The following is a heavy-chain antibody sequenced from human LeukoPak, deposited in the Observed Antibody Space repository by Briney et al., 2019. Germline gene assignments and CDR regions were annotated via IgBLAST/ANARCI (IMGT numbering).Heavy chain of an antibody. CDR3: AREGRYSGWYQNWYFDL. Sequence: SETLSLTCAVYGGSFSGYYWSWIRQPPGKGLEWIGEINHSGSTNYNPSLKSRVTISVDTSKNQFSLKLSSVTAADTAVYYCAREGRYSGWYQNWYFDLWGRGTLVTVSS. V-gene: IGHV4-34*01. J-gene: IGHJ2*01. D-gene: IGHD6-19*01. CDR1: GGSFSGYY. CDR2: INHSGST.